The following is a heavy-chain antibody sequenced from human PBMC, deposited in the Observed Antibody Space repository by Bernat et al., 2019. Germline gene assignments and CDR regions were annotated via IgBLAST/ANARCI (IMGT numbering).Heavy chain of an antibody. CDR3: ARHRRSSGIAVAGCYYYYAMDV. Sequence: QVQLVESGGGLVKPGGSLRLSCAASGFTFSDYYMSWIRQAPGKGLEWVSYISSNDNTIYNADSVKGRFTISRDDAKNSLYLQMNSLRAEDTAVYYCARHRRSSGIAVAGCYYYYAMDVWGQGTTVTVSS. J-gene: IGHJ6*02. D-gene: IGHD6-19*01. CDR1: GFTFSDYY. V-gene: IGHV3-11*01. CDR2: ISSNDNTI.